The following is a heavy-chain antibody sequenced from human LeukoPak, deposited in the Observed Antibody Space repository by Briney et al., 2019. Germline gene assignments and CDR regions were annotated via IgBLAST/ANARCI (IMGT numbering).Heavy chain of an antibody. V-gene: IGHV1-2*02. CDR1: GYTFTSYG. CDR3: ARVKESYYGSGSPLDY. D-gene: IGHD3-10*01. CDR2: INPNSGGT. J-gene: IGHJ4*02. Sequence: ASVKVSCKASGYTFTSYGISWVRQAPGQGLEWMGWINPNSGGTNSAQKFQGRVTMTRDTSISTAYMELSRLRSDDTAVYYCARVKESYYGSGSPLDYWGQGTLVTVSS.